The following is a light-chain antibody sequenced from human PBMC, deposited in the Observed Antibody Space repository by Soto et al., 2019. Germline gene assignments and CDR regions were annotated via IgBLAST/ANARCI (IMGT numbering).Light chain of an antibody. J-gene: IGKJ1*01. CDR2: GAS. CDR1: QSISSY. Sequence: DIQMTQSPSSLSASVGDRVTITCRASQSISSYLNWYQQKPGKAPTLLIYGASSLPSGVPSRFSGSGSGTDFTLTISSLQPEDFATYYCQQSYSTLRTFGQGTKVEVK. CDR3: QQSYSTLRT. V-gene: IGKV1-39*01.